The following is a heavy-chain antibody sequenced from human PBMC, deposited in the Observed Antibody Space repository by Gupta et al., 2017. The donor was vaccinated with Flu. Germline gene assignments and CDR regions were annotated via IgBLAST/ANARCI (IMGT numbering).Heavy chain of an antibody. CDR3: ARHLTNYQLLDAFDI. V-gene: IGHV4-39*01. Sequence: RQPPGKGLEWIGSIYYTGSTYYSPSLKSRLTISVDTSKNQLSLKLSSVTAADTAVYYCARHLTNYQLLDAFDIWGQGTMVTVSS. J-gene: IGHJ3*02. D-gene: IGHD2-2*01. CDR2: IYYTGST.